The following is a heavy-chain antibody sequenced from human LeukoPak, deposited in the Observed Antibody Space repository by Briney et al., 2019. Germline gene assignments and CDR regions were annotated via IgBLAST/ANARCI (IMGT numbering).Heavy chain of an antibody. CDR3: AHREPAGTVDY. J-gene: IGHJ4*02. Sequence: SGPTLVKPTQTLXLTCTFSGFSLTTNGVGGGWFRQPPGKALEWLGFIYWDDNERYSPSLKTRLTITKDTSKNQVVLTMTDMDPVDTATYYCAHREPAGTVDYWGQGTLVTVPS. D-gene: IGHD6-13*01. CDR1: GFSLTTNGVG. V-gene: IGHV2-5*02. CDR2: IYWDDNE.